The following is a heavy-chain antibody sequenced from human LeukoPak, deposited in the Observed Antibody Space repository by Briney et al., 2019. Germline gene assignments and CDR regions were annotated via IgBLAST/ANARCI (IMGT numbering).Heavy chain of an antibody. CDR1: GFTFSNYA. CDR2: SSESGDTT. V-gene: IGHV3-23*01. J-gene: IGHJ5*02. CDR3: AKDPLFDP. Sequence: GGSLRLSCAASGFTFSNYAMSWVRQAPGKGLEWVSGSSESGDTTYHADSVKGRFTISRDNSKNTLYLQMDSLRAEDTAVYYCAKDPLFDPWGQGTLVTVSS.